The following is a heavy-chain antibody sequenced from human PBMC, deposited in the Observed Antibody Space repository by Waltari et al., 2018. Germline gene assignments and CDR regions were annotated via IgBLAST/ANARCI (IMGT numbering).Heavy chain of an antibody. CDR1: GGSFSGYY. J-gene: IGHJ6*03. D-gene: IGHD6-13*01. CDR2: INHSGST. V-gene: IGHV4-34*01. CDR3: AIAGQQLVHYYYMDV. Sequence: QVQLQQWGAGLLKPSETLSLTCAVYGGSFSGYYWSWIRQPPGKGLEWIGEINHSGSTNYNPSLKSRVTISVDTSKNQFSLKRSSVTAADTAVYYCAIAGQQLVHYYYMDVWGKGTTVTVSS.